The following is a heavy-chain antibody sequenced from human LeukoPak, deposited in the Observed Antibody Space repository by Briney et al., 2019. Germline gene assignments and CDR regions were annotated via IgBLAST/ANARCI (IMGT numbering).Heavy chain of an antibody. V-gene: IGHV4-34*01. D-gene: IGHD5-18*01. CDR3: ARGRIQLWSYYYYYYMDV. J-gene: IGHJ6*03. CDR1: GGSFSGYY. Sequence: SETLSLTCAVYGGSFSGYYWSWIRQPPGKGLEGIGEINHSGSTNYNPSLKSQVTISVDTSKNQFSLKLSSVTAADTAVYYCARGRIQLWSYYYYYYMDVWGKGTTVTVSS. CDR2: INHSGST.